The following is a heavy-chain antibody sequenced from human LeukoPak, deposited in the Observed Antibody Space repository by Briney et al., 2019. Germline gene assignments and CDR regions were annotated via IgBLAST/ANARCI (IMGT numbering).Heavy chain of an antibody. CDR3: ARDRRSGLGHAFDV. CDR2: IYPGGSA. V-gene: IGHV3-53*01. J-gene: IGHJ3*01. D-gene: IGHD3-3*01. CDR1: GFTVSSTY. Sequence: GGSLRLSCAVSGFTVSSTYITWLRQAPGKGLEWVSVIYPGGSALYAESAQGRSTISRDISQNIVRLQINNLRAEDTAVYHCARDRRSGLGHAFDVWGQGTMVTVAS.